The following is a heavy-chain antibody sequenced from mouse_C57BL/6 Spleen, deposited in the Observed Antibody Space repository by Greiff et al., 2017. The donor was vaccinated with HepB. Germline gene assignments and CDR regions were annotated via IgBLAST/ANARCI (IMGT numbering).Heavy chain of an antibody. Sequence: EVKLVESGGGLVQPGGSLSLSCAASGFTFTDYYMSWVRQPPGKALEWLGFIRNKANGYTTEYSASVKGRFTISRDNSKSILYLQMNALRAEDSATYYCARYTVYWYFDVWGTGTTVTVSS. V-gene: IGHV7-3*01. CDR2: IRNKANGYTT. CDR1: GFTFTDYY. J-gene: IGHJ1*03. CDR3: ARYTVYWYFDV.